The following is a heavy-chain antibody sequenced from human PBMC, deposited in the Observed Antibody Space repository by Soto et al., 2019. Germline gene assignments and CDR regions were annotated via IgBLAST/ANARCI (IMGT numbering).Heavy chain of an antibody. CDR3: ALTTEGFVVFDI. V-gene: IGHV1-18*01. CDR1: GYTFTSYG. Sequence: ASVKVSCKASGYTFTSYGISWVRQAPGQGLEWMGWISAYNGNTNYAQKLQGRVTMTTDTSTSTAYMELRSLRSDDTAVYYCALTTEGFVVFDIGGQGKMAPVSS. J-gene: IGHJ3*02. D-gene: IGHD4-17*01. CDR2: ISAYNGNT.